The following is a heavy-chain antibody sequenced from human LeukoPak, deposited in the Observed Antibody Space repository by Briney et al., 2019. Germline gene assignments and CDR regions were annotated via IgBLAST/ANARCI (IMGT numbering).Heavy chain of an antibody. J-gene: IGHJ1*01. D-gene: IGHD4-17*01. V-gene: IGHV4-39*01. CDR2: IYYSGST. Sequence: SETLSLTCTVSGGSISSSSYYWGWIRQPPGKGLEWIGSIYYSGSTYYNPSLKSRVTISVDTSKNQFSLKLSSVTAADTAVYYCAGHPTTVTKLIPEYFQHWGQGTLVTVSS. CDR1: GGSISSSSYY. CDR3: AGHPTTVTKLIPEYFQH.